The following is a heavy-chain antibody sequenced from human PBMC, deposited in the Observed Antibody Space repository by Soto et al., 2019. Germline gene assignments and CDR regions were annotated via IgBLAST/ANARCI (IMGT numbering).Heavy chain of an antibody. J-gene: IGHJ3*02. CDR1: GGTFSSYT. V-gene: IGHV1-69*04. D-gene: IGHD4-17*01. CDR2: IIPILGIA. CDR3: ARDGSPPTVTTDDAFDI. Sequence: SVKVSCKASGGTFSSYTISWVRQAPGQGFEWMGRIIPILGIANYAQKFQGRVTITADKSTSTAYMELSSLRSEDTAVYYCARDGSPPTVTTDDAFDIWGQGTMVTVSS.